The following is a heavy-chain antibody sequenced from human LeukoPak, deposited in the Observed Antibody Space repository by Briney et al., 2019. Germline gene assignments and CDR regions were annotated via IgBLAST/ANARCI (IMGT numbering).Heavy chain of an antibody. D-gene: IGHD4-17*01. CDR1: GFTFSSYW. CDR2: INSDGSST. Sequence: GGSLRLSCAASGFTFSSYWMGWVRQAPGKGLVWVSRINSDGSSTSYADSVKGRFTISRDNAKNTLYLQMNSLRAEDTAVYYCARDHDYGDYLCDYWGQGTLVTVSS. V-gene: IGHV3-74*01. J-gene: IGHJ4*02. CDR3: ARDHDYGDYLCDY.